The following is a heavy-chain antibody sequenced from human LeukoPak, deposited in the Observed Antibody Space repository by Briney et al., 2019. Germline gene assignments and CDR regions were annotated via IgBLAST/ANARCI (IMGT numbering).Heavy chain of an antibody. CDR1: GFTFRSYG. D-gene: IGHD1-1*01. CDR2: ISYDGSNK. Sequence: GGSLRLSCAASGFTFRSYGMHWVRQAPGKGLEWVAVISYDGSNKYYADSVKGRFTISRDNSNNTLYLQMNSLRAEDTALYYCAKDHSERLWIDYWGQGTLVTVSS. V-gene: IGHV3-30*18. J-gene: IGHJ4*02. CDR3: AKDHSERLWIDY.